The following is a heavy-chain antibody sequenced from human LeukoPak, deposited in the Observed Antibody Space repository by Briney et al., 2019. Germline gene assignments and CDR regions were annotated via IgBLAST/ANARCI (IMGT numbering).Heavy chain of an antibody. CDR3: AREGRVSGYDFDC. CDR2: ISSDGHNK. D-gene: IGHD5-12*01. J-gene: IGHJ4*02. Sequence: PGGSLRLSCAASAFTFSNYGMHWVRQAPGKGLEWVSLISSDGHNKYYADSVKGRFTISRDNAKNTLYLQMNSLRVEDTAVYYCAREGRVSGYDFDCWGQGTLVTVSS. V-gene: IGHV3-30*03. CDR1: AFTFSNYG.